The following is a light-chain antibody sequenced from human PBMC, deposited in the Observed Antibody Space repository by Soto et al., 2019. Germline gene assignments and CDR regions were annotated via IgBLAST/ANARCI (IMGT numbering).Light chain of an antibody. CDR3: SAFTGTTYG. CDR1: SSDVGGNKY. Sequence: QSALTQPASVSGSPGQSITISCTGSSSDVGGNKYVSWYQQYPGKAPKLMICDVSNRPSGVSNRFSGSKSGNTASLTISGLQAEDEADHYCSAFTGTTYGFGTGTKVTVL. J-gene: IGLJ1*01. V-gene: IGLV2-14*01. CDR2: DVS.